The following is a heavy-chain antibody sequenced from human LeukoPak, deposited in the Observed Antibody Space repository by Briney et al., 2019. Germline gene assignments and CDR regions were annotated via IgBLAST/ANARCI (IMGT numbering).Heavy chain of an antibody. D-gene: IGHD1-26*01. Sequence: GGSLRLSCAASGFTVSSNYMSWVRQAPGKGLEWFSVIYSGGSTYYADSVKGRFTISRDNSKNTLYLQMNSLRAEDTAVYYCARESERGELRGYYGMDVWGQGTTVTVSS. J-gene: IGHJ6*02. CDR3: ARESERGELRGYYGMDV. CDR2: IYSGGST. V-gene: IGHV3-66*01. CDR1: GFTVSSNY.